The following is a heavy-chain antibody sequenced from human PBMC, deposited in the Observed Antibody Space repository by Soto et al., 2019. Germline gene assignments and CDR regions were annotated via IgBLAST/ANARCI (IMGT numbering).Heavy chain of an antibody. Sequence: SVKVSCKASGTGVISSGIQWVRQAHGQRLEWIGWIVVASGQTNYAQNFRGRVAITRDTSTATAYIELTGLTSEDTAVYFCSADRPDIGVGWWVWGQGSTVTVSS. V-gene: IGHV1-58*02. CDR2: IVVASGQT. J-gene: IGHJ6*02. CDR1: GTGVISSG. CDR3: SADRPDIGVGWWV. D-gene: IGHD2-15*01.